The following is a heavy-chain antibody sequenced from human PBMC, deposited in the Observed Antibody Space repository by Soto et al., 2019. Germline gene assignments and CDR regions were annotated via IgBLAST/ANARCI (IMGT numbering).Heavy chain of an antibody. CDR3: ARSLSVAASSGFDF. D-gene: IGHD2-15*01. CDR1: GFSRNTGGIC. J-gene: IGHJ4*02. V-gene: IGHV2-70*13. CDR2: IDWADDK. Sequence: EXGPTLVNPTESLTLTCTFSGFSRNTGGICVSWIRHPPGKALEWLGLIDWADDKDYRTSLKTRLTISKDSSKNQVVLTMTNMDPVDTATYYCARSLSVAASSGFDFWGQGILVTVSS.